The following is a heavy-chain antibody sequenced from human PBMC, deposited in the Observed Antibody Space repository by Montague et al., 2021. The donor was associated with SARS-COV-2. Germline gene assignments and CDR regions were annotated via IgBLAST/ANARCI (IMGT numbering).Heavy chain of an antibody. J-gene: IGHJ4*02. D-gene: IGHD3-10*01. CDR1: GGSTKTMSYY. Sequence: SETLSLTCSVSGGSTKTMSYYWAWNRQSPGKGLEWIASVYYTAHTYHTPSRPARTAISLDTSTNHLSLTLSSVAADDTAIYYCATDRAAHYYFDNWGQGTPVIVSS. CDR3: ATDRAAHYYFDN. CDR2: VYYTAHT. V-gene: IGHV4-39*07.